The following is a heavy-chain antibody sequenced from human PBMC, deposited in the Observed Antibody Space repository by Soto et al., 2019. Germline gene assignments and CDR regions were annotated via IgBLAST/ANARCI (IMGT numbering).Heavy chain of an antibody. J-gene: IGHJ6*02. CDR2: IPYDEIDK. Sequence: GGSLRLSCAASGFTFTSHAMHWVRQTPGKGLEWVAAIPYDEIDKKYASSVKGRFTVSRDNVKNTLSLQMNSLRPEDTAVYYCAKDSGYQLPDNYFYYGLDVWGQGTTVTVSS. V-gene: IGHV3-30*18. CDR1: GFTFTSHA. CDR3: AKDSGYQLPDNYFYYGLDV. D-gene: IGHD2-2*01.